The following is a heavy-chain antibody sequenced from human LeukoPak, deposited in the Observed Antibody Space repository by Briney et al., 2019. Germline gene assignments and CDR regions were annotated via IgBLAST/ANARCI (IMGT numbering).Heavy chain of an antibody. V-gene: IGHV3-64D*06. J-gene: IGHJ4*02. CDR2: ISSNGDNT. Sequence: GGSLRLSCSVSGFTFSTYVMHWVRQAPGKGLEYVSAISSNGDNTYYADSVKGRFTISRDNSKNTLYLQMSSLRADDTAVYYCVRGTGYWGQGNLVTVSS. CDR3: VRGTGY. CDR1: GFTFSTYV.